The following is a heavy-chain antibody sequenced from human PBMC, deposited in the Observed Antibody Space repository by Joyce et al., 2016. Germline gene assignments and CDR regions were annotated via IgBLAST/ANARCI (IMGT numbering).Heavy chain of an antibody. D-gene: IGHD5-24*01. CDR3: ARVGRTGYTCDY. V-gene: IGHV3-48*02. Sequence: EVQLVESGGGLVQPGGSLRLSCAASGLSFNTYSINWVRQAAGKGLECLSNISGTSGTIYYTDPVKGRFTISRDNAKNSVYLKMNSLRDEDTAVYYCARVGRTGYTCDYWGQGTLVTVSS. CDR2: ISGTSGTI. J-gene: IGHJ4*02. CDR1: GLSFNTYS.